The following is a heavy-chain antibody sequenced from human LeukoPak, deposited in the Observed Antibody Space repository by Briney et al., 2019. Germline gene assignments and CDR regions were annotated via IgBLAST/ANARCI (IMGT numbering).Heavy chain of an antibody. CDR2: ISSSDSTI. J-gene: IGHJ4*02. CDR1: GFTFSSYE. V-gene: IGHV3-48*03. CDR3: ARGAFVYDSSGYWYDY. Sequence: GGSLRLSCAASGFTFSSYEMNWVRQAPGKGLEWVSYISSSDSTIYYADSVKGRFTISRDNAKNSLYLQMNSLRAEDTAVYYCARGAFVYDSSGYWYDYWGQGTLVTVSS. D-gene: IGHD3-22*01.